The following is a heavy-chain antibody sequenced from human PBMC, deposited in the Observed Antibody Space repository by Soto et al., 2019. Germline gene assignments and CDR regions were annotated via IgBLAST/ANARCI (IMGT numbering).Heavy chain of an antibody. Sequence: QVQLVLSGAEVKKPGSSVRVSCKASGTIFSSYTISWVRQAPGQGLEWMGRIIPILGETNSAQKFQGRVTLTADKSTNTAYMELNSLRLEATALYYCARGLGGRMDDWGQGTTVTVSS. J-gene: IGHJ6*02. CDR1: GTIFSSYT. CDR3: ARGLGGRMDD. D-gene: IGHD3-16*01. V-gene: IGHV1-69*08. CDR2: IIPILGET.